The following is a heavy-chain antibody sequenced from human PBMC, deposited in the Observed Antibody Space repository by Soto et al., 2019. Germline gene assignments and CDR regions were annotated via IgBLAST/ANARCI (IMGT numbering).Heavy chain of an antibody. J-gene: IGHJ6*02. D-gene: IGHD6-13*01. CDR3: ARTSAAGKYYYGMDV. V-gene: IGHV5-51*01. CDR2: IYPGDSDT. CDR1: GYSFTSYW. Sequence: KVSCKGSGYSFTSYWIGGVRQMPGKGLEWMGIIYPGDSDTRYSPSFQGQVTISADKSISTAYLQWSSLKASDTAMYYCARTSAAGKYYYGMDVWGQRTTVTVSS.